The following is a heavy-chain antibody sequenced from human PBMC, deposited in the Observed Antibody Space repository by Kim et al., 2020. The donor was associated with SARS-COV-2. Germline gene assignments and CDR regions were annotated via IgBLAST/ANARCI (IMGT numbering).Heavy chain of an antibody. CDR2: ISGSGGST. D-gene: IGHD6-13*01. V-gene: IGHV3-23*01. CDR1: GFTFSSYA. CDR3: AKYNTPTGYSSSWYGYYYYYGMDV. J-gene: IGHJ6*02. Sequence: GGSLRLSCAASGFTFSSYAMSWVRQAPGKGLEWVSAISGSGGSTYYADSVKGRFTISRDNSKNTLYLQMNSLRAEDTAVYYCAKYNTPTGYSSSWYGYYYYYGMDVWGQGTTVTVSS.